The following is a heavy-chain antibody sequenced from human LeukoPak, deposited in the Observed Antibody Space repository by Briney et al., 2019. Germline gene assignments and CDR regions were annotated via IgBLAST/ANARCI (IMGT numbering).Heavy chain of an antibody. CDR1: GYAFTIYD. Sequence: ASVKVSCKSSGYAFTIYDINWVRQGTGQGLEWMGWMNPNSGNTGYAQKFQGRVTMTRNTSISTAYMELSSLRSEDTAVYYCARGRYCSGGSCKRHWIYYFDYWGQGTLVTVSS. J-gene: IGHJ4*02. CDR2: MNPNSGNT. V-gene: IGHV1-8*01. D-gene: IGHD2-15*01. CDR3: ARGRYCSGGSCKRHWIYYFDY.